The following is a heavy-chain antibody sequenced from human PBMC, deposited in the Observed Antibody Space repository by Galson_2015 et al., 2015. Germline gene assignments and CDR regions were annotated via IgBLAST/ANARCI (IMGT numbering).Heavy chain of an antibody. Sequence: SVKVSCKASGGTFSSYAISWVRQAPGQGLEWMGWISAYNGNTNYAQKLQGRVTMTTDTSTSTAYMELRSLRSDDTAVYYCAREGEGGGQDYWGQGTLVTVSS. D-gene: IGHD1-26*01. CDR2: ISAYNGNT. CDR3: AREGEGGGQDY. V-gene: IGHV1-18*01. J-gene: IGHJ4*02. CDR1: GGTFSSYA.